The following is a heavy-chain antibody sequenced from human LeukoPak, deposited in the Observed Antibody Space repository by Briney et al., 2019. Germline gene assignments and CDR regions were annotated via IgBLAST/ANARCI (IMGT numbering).Heavy chain of an antibody. J-gene: IGHJ4*02. D-gene: IGHD3-9*01. CDR2: IYYSGST. CDR3: ARHETNDILTGYYMDYFDY. V-gene: IGHV4-39*01. Sequence: SETLSLTCTVSGGYISSISYYRGWIRQPPGKGLEGIGRIYYSGSTYYNPSLKSRVTISVDTSKNQFSLKLSSVTAADTAVYYCARHETNDILTGYYMDYFDYWGQGTLVTVSS. CDR1: GGYISSISYY.